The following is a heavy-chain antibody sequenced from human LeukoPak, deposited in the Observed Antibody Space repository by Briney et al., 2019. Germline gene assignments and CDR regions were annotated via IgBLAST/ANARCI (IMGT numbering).Heavy chain of an antibody. CDR1: GFTFSSYA. V-gene: IGHV3-23*01. CDR2: LSSSGGST. CDR3: AKGPSGSYTTYFFDY. J-gene: IGHJ4*02. Sequence: GGSLRLSCAASGFTFSSYAMSWVRQAPRKELEWVSGLSSSGGSTYYADSVKGRFTISRDNSKNTLYLQMNSVRAEDTAVYHCAKGPSGSYTTYFFDYWGQGILVTVSS. D-gene: IGHD1-26*01.